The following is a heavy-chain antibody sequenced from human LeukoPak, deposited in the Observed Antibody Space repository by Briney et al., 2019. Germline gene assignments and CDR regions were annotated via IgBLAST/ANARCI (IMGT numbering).Heavy chain of an antibody. CDR1: GYTFTGYY. CDR3: ARVVRYFDSLLLDAFDI. Sequence: GASVKVSFKSSGYTFTGYYMHWVRQAPGQGLEWMGWINPNSGGTNYAQKFQGRVTMTRDTSISTAYMELSRLRSDDTAVYYCARVVRYFDSLLLDAFDIWGQETIVTVSS. V-gene: IGHV1-2*02. J-gene: IGHJ3*02. CDR2: INPNSGGT. D-gene: IGHD3-9*01.